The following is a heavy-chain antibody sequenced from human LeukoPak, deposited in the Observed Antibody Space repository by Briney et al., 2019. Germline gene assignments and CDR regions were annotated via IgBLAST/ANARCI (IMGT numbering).Heavy chain of an antibody. Sequence: GGSLRLSCAASGFTFSRYAIHWVRQAPGRGLGWVAVVTSDGSTKYYAGSVKGRFTISRDSSQNTLSLQMNSLTPEDTAVYFCARDCSDWSQGFFDYWGQGTLVTVSS. CDR3: ARDCSDWSQGFFDY. CDR1: GFTFSRYA. D-gene: IGHD6-19*01. J-gene: IGHJ4*02. V-gene: IGHV3-30-3*01. CDR2: VTSDGSTK.